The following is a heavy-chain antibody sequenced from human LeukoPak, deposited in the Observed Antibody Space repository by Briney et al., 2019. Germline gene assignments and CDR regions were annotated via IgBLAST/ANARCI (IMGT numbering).Heavy chain of an antibody. CDR2: IRSKANNYAT. CDR1: GFTFSGSD. CDR3: TPDYNYYMDV. J-gene: IGHJ6*03. V-gene: IGHV3-73*01. Sequence: GGSLRLSCAASGFTFSGSDLHWVRQASGKGLEWVGRIRSKANNYATVCAESMKGRFTISRDESENTAYLQMNSLETEDTAVYHCTPDYNYYMDVWGKGTTVTVSS.